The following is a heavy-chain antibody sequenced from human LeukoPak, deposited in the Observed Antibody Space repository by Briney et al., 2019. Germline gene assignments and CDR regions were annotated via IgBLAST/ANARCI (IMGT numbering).Heavy chain of an antibody. Sequence: ASVKVSCKASGYTFASYDINWVRQATGQGLEWMGWMNPNSNNTVYAQKFQGRVTMTRNTSISTAYMELSSLRSEDTAVYYCARGYSYGYKDYWGQGTLVTVSS. D-gene: IGHD5-18*01. V-gene: IGHV1-8*01. J-gene: IGHJ4*02. CDR1: GYTFASYD. CDR3: ARGYSYGYKDY. CDR2: MNPNSNNT.